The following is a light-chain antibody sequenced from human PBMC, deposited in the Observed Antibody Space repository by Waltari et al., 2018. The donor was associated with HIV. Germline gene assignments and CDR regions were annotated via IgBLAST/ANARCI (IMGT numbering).Light chain of an antibody. J-gene: IGLJ6*01. CDR3: CSYAGDGILYV. CDR2: EIK. Sequence: QSALSQPASVSGSPGQSVTVSCSGTSLDVGLSPLLSWYQHHPGKGPKLLVHEIKKRPSGVSDRFSGSRSGNTAFLTISGLQPDDEASYFCCSYAGDGILYVCGSGTTVTVL. CDR1: SLDVGLSPL. V-gene: IGLV2-23*02.